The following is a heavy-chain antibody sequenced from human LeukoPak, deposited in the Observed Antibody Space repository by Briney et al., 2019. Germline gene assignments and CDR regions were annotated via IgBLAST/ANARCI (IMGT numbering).Heavy chain of an antibody. CDR2: IVPMFGTA. CDR1: GGTFSSYA. CDR3: ATLLWFGESGFDAFDV. Sequence: SVKVSCKASGGTFSSYAISWVRQAPGQGLEWMGGIVPMFGTANYAQKFQGRVTITADKSTSTTYMELSSLRSEDTAVYYCATLLWFGESGFDAFDVWGQGTMVTVSS. J-gene: IGHJ3*01. V-gene: IGHV1-69*06. D-gene: IGHD3-10*01.